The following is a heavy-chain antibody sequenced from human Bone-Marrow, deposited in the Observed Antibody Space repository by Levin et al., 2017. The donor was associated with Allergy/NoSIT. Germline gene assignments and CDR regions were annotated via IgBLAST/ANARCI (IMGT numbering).Heavy chain of an antibody. V-gene: IGHV3-48*02. CDR2: ISSTGDIM. J-gene: IGHJ4*02. CDR3: ARRPGGGAIVTTRYFDY. CDR1: GFTFNTYN. D-gene: IGHD4-11*01. Sequence: PGGSLRLSCSASGFTFNTYNMNWVRLAPGKGLEWISYISSTGDIMYYADTVKGRFTISRDNGKNSLYLQMDSLTDEDTAVYYCARRPGGGAIVTTRYFDYWGQGTLVTVSS.